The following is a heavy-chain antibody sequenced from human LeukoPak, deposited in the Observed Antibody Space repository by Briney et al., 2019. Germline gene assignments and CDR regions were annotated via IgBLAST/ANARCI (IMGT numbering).Heavy chain of an antibody. CDR3: ATGQYQLLYGGYYYGMDV. Sequence: ASVKVSCKVSGYTLTELSMHWVRQAPGKGLEWMGAFDPEDGETIYAQKFQGRVTMTEDTSTDTAYMELSSLRSEDTAVYYCATGQYQLLYGGYYYGMDVWGQGTTVTVSS. CDR2: FDPEDGET. D-gene: IGHD2-2*02. J-gene: IGHJ6*02. V-gene: IGHV1-24*01. CDR1: GYTLTELS.